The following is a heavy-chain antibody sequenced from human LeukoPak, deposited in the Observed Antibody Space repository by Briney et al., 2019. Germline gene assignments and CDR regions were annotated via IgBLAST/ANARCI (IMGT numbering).Heavy chain of an antibody. CDR1: GFTFSSYG. CDR2: ISYDGSNK. Sequence: GGSLRLSCAASGFTFSSYGMHWVRQAPGKGLEWVAVISYDGSNKYYADSVKGRFTISRDNSKNTLYLQMNSLRAEDTAVYYCAKGQYYYDSSGPGWGQGTLVTVSS. V-gene: IGHV3-30*18. CDR3: AKGQYYYDSSGPG. D-gene: IGHD3-22*01. J-gene: IGHJ4*02.